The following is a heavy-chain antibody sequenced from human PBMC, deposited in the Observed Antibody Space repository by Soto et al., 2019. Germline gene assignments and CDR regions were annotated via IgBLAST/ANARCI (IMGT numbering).Heavy chain of an antibody. V-gene: IGHV4-39*02. CDR3: AREDSIAVAGTYDY. CDR2: IYYSGST. J-gene: IGHJ4*02. CDR1: GGSISSSRYY. Sequence: SETLSLTCTVSGGSISSSRYYWGWIRQPPGKGLEWIGSIYYSGSTYYNPSLKSRVTISVDTSKNQFSLKLSSVTAADTAVYYCAREDSIAVAGTYDYWGQGTLVTVSS. D-gene: IGHD6-19*01.